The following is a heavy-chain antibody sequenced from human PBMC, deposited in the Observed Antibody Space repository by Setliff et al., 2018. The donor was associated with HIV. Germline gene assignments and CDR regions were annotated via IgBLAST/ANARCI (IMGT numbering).Heavy chain of an antibody. Sequence: LRLSCAASRFIFSSYSMNWVRQAPGKGLEWVSSISSSTSYIFYAALRSRVTISADTSKNQFSLKLNSVTAADTAVYYCARDDRIHQWFGPDYWGQGTLVTVSS. J-gene: IGHJ4*02. D-gene: IGHD5-18*01. CDR2: ISSSTSYI. CDR1: RFIFSSYS. V-gene: IGHV3-21*01. CDR3: ARDDRIHQWFGPDY.